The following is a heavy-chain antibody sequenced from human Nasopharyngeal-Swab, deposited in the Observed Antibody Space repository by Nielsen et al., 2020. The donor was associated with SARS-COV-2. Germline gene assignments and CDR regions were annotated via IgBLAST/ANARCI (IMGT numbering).Heavy chain of an antibody. CDR2: ISSSSSYI. CDR3: TTVSITIFGVVVHYYMDV. J-gene: IGHJ6*03. Sequence: VRQAPGKGLEWVSSISSSSSYIYYADSVKGRFTISRDNAKNSLYLQMNSLKTEDTAVYYCTTVSITIFGVVVHYYMDVWGKGTTVTVSS. D-gene: IGHD3-3*01. V-gene: IGHV3-21*03.